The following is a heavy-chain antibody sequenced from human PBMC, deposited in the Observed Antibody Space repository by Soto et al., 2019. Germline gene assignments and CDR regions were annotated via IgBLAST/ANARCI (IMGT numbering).Heavy chain of an antibody. J-gene: IGHJ5*02. D-gene: IGHD3-16*01. CDR2: ISYDGSNK. Sequence: QVQLVESGGGVVQPGRSLRLSCAASGFTFSSYGMQWVRQAPGKGLEWVAVISYDGSNKYYADSVKGRFTISRDNSKNTLYLQMNSLRAEDTAVYYCAIEGGTWGQGTLVTVSS. CDR1: GFTFSSYG. CDR3: AIEGGT. V-gene: IGHV3-30*03.